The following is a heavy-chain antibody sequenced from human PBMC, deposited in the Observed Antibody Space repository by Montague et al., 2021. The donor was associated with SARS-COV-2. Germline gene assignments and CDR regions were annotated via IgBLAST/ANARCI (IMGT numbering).Heavy chain of an antibody. D-gene: IGHD2-2*01. CDR3: ARDVGVPLAPPYSWFDP. CDR1: GDSISSGNHY. Sequence: SETLSLTCTVSGDSISSGNHYWGWVRQSPGKGLEWIVVIYYSGSPYYTPSLKSRVTISVDTSKNQFSLKLSSVTAADTAVYYCARDVGVPLAPPYSWFDPWGQGILVTVSS. J-gene: IGHJ5*02. CDR2: IYYSGSP. V-gene: IGHV4-39*07.